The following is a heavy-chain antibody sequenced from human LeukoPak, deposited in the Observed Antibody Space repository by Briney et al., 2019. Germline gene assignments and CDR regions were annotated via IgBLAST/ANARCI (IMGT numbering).Heavy chain of an antibody. J-gene: IGHJ6*02. CDR1: GFIFRSYG. CDR2: IYTNGRDT. V-gene: IGHV3-23*05. Sequence: GGSLRLSCAASGFIFRSYGMNWVRQAPGKGLEWVSGIYTNGRDTRYADSVKGRFTISRDNSKNTLYLQMHSLRVEDTAVYYCAHLVWEYVGGLDVWGQGTTVTVSS. CDR3: AHLVWEYVGGLDV. D-gene: IGHD3/OR15-3a*01.